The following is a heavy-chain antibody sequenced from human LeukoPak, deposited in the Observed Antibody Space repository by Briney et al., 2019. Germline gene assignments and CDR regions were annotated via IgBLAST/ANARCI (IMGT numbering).Heavy chain of an antibody. CDR3: ARRYCSGGSCYESH. D-gene: IGHD2-15*01. CDR1: GGTFSSYA. CDR2: IIPILGIA. V-gene: IGHV1-69*04. Sequence: ASVKVSCKASGGTFSSYAISWVRQAPGQGLEWMGRIIPILGIANYAQKFQGRVTITADKSTSTAYMELSSLRSEDTAVYYCARRYCSGGSCYESHWGQGTLVTVSS. J-gene: IGHJ4*02.